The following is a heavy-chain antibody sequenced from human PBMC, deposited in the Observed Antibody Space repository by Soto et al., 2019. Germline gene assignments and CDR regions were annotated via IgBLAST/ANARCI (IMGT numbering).Heavy chain of an antibody. Sequence: SETLSLTCSVSGDSISSVDYFWAWIRQPPGQALEYIGYIYKSATTYYNPSFESRVAISLDTSKSQFSLNVTSVTAADTAVYFCARGRYCLTGRCFPNWFDSWGQGTRVTVS. CDR1: GDSISSVDYF. J-gene: IGHJ5*01. CDR3: ARGRYCLTGRCFPNWFDS. D-gene: IGHD2-15*01. CDR2: IYKSATT. V-gene: IGHV4-30-4*01.